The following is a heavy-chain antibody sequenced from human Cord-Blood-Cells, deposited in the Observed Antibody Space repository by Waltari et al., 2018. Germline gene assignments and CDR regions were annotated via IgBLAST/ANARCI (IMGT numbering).Heavy chain of an antibody. D-gene: IGHD3-9*01. V-gene: IGHV1-24*01. CDR2: FDPEDGET. J-gene: IGHJ1*01. Sequence: QVQLVQSGAEVKKPGASVKVSCKVSGYNLTDLSMPWFRQVPGKGLEWMGGFDPEDGETIYAQKFQGRVTMTEDTSTDTAYMELSSLRSEDTAVYYCATGRHQNDYDILTGYEYFQHWGQGTLVTVSS. CDR1: GYNLTDLS. CDR3: ATGRHQNDYDILTGYEYFQH.